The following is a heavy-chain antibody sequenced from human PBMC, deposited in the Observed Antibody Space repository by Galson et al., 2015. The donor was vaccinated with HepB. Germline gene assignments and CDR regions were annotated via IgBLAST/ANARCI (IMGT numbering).Heavy chain of an antibody. V-gene: IGHV4-59*01. CDR3: ASLYYDFWSAQDPYYMDV. D-gene: IGHD3-3*01. Sequence: LTCTVSGGSISSYYWSWIRQPPGKGLEWIGYIYYSGSTNYNPSLKSRVTISVDTSKNQFSLKLSSVTAADTAVYYCASLYYDFWSAQDPYYMDVWGKGTTVTVSS. J-gene: IGHJ6*03. CDR1: GGSISSYY. CDR2: IYYSGST.